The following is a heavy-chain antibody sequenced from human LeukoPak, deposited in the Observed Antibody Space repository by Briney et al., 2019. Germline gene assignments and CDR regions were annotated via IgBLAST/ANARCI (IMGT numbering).Heavy chain of an antibody. CDR3: ARSLEWLFYYFDY. CDR1: GFTFSSYG. Sequence: QSGGSLRLSCAASGFTFSSYGMHWVRQAPGKGLECVAFISHDGAVEKFADSVKGRFTISRDNSKNILNLRLDSLRPEDTAVYYCARSLEWLFYYFDYWGQGTLATVSS. CDR2: ISHDGAVE. J-gene: IGHJ4*02. D-gene: IGHD3-3*01. V-gene: IGHV3-30*02.